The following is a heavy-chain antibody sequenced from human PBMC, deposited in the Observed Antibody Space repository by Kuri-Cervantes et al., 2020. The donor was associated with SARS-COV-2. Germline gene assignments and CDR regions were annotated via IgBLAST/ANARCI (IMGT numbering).Heavy chain of an antibody. V-gene: IGHV3-72*01. Sequence: GESLKISCAASGFTFSDHYMGWVRQAPGKGLEWVGRTRDKANSYTTEYAASVKGRFTISRDDSKNSLYLQMNSLETEDTAVYYCARDLGGTGTTWGQGTLVTVSS. J-gene: IGHJ5*02. D-gene: IGHD1-1*01. CDR2: TRDKANSYTT. CDR1: GFTFSDHY. CDR3: ARDLGGTGTT.